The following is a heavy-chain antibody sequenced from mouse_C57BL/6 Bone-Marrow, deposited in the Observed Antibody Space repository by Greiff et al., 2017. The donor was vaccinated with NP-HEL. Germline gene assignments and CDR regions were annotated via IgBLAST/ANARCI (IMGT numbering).Heavy chain of an antibody. J-gene: IGHJ4*01. CDR1: GYTFTSYW. CDR3: GGNYRLDYAMDY. D-gene: IGHD2-1*01. CDR2: IDPSDSYT. Sequence: QVQLQQPGAELVRPGTSVKLSCKASGYTFTSYWMHWVKQRPGQGLEWIGVIDPSDSYTNYNQKFKGKATLTVDTSSSTAYMQLSSLTSEDSAVYYCGGNYRLDYAMDYWGQGTSVTVSS. V-gene: IGHV1-59*01.